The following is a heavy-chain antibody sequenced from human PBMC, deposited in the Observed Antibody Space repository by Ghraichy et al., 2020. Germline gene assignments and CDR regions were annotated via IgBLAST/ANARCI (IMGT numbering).Heavy chain of an antibody. Sequence: GGSLRLSCAASGFTFSSYAMSWVRQAPGKGLEWVSAISGSGGRTYYADSVKGRFTISRDNSKNTRYLQRNSMRAEDTAVYYCAKVGGGFSSSWFRLVKWGQGTLVTVSS. D-gene: IGHD6-13*01. CDR3: AKVGGGFSSSWFRLVK. V-gene: IGHV3-23*01. J-gene: IGHJ4*02. CDR1: GFTFSSYA. CDR2: ISGSGGRT.